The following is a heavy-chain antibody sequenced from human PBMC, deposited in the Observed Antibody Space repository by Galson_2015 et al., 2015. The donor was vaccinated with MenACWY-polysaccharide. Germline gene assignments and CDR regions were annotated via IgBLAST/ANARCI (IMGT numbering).Heavy chain of an antibody. CDR1: GFTVSGNW. Sequence: ALRISCAASGFTVSGNWMHWVRQAPGKGLGWVSRINSDGRSTRYADSVTGRFTTSRDNAKNTMYQQMNSLSAEDTAVYYCGRGGGRFPENYYFDYWGQGTLVTVSS. V-gene: IGHV3-74*01. J-gene: IGHJ4*02. D-gene: IGHD3-16*01. CDR3: GRGGGRFPENYYFDY. CDR2: INSDGRST.